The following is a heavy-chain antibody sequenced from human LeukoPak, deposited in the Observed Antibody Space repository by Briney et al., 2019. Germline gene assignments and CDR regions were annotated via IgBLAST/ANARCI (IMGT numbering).Heavy chain of an antibody. Sequence: TGGSLRLSCAASGFTFSNAWMSWVRQAPGKGLEWVAVISYDGSNKYYADSVKGRFTISRDNSKNTLYLQMNSLRVEDMALYYCAKDRGYSSSFFEIWGQGTLVTVSS. J-gene: IGHJ4*02. D-gene: IGHD6-13*01. V-gene: IGHV3-30*18. CDR2: ISYDGSNK. CDR1: GFTFSNAW. CDR3: AKDRGYSSSFFEI.